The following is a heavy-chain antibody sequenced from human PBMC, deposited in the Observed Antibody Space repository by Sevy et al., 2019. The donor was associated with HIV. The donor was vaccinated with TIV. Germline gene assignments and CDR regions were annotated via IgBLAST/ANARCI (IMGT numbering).Heavy chain of an antibody. CDR3: VRSIAADGSF. D-gene: IGHD6-13*01. J-gene: IGHJ4*02. Sequence: RGYLRLSCVASGFTLNSYWMSWVRQAPGKGLEWVANIKQDGSVKYYVDSVKGRFTISRDNARNLLYLQMISLRVEDTALYYCVRSIAADGSFWGQGTLVIVSS. V-gene: IGHV3-7*01. CDR1: GFTLNSYW. CDR2: IKQDGSVK.